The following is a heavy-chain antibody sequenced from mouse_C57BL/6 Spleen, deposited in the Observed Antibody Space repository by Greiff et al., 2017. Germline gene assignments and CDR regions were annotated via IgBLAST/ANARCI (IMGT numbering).Heavy chain of an antibody. J-gene: IGHJ2*01. Sequence: EVQLQQSGPGLVKPSQSLSLTCSVTGYSITSGYYWNWIRQFPGNKLEWMGYISYDGSNNYNPSLKNRISITRDTSKNQFFLKLNSVTTEDTATYYCASYYSNPFDYWGQGTTLTVSS. D-gene: IGHD2-5*01. V-gene: IGHV3-6*01. CDR2: ISYDGSN. CDR1: GYSITSGYY. CDR3: ASYYSNPFDY.